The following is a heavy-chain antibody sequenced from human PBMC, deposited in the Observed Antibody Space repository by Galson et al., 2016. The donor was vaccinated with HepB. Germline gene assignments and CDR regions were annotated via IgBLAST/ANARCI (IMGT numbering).Heavy chain of an antibody. CDR1: GYTFPNYG. D-gene: IGHD1-26*01. CDR3: ARDLSERGTYYAGASGC. Sequence: SVKVSCKASGYTFPNYGISWVRQAPGQGLEWMGSISGYNGDTNYAQKLQGRVTMTTDTSTTTAYMELRSLRSDDTAVYYCARDLSERGTYYAGASGCWGQGTLVTFSS. V-gene: IGHV1-18*01. J-gene: IGHJ4*02. CDR2: ISGYNGDT.